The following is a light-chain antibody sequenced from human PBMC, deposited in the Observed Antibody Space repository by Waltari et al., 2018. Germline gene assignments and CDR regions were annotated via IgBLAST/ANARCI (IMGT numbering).Light chain of an antibody. CDR2: DAS. J-gene: IGLJ3*02. V-gene: IGLV7-46*01. Sequence: QAVVTQEPSLTVSPGGTVTLTCGSSTGTVTSGHFPYWFQRKPGQGPTTLIDDASKKEAWTPARFSGSLLGGKAALTLSGAQPEDEAEYYCLLFYNGPRVFGGGTKLTVL. CDR1: TGTVTSGHF. CDR3: LLFYNGPRV.